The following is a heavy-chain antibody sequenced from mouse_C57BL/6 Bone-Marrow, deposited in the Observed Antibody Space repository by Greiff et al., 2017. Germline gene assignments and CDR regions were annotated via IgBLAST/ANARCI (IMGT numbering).Heavy chain of an antibody. V-gene: IGHV1-64*01. J-gene: IGHJ2*01. CDR3: AREGDGYYFDY. CDR2: IHPNSGST. Sequence: QVQLKQPGAELVKPGASVKLSCKASGYTFTSYWMHWVKQRPGQGLEWIGMIHPNSGSTNYNEKFKSKATLTVDESSSTAYMQLSSLTSEDSAVYYCAREGDGYYFDYWGQGTTLTVSS. D-gene: IGHD2-3*01. CDR1: GYTFTSYW.